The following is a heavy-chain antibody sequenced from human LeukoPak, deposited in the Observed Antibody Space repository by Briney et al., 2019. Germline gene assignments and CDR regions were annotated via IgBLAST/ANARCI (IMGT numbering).Heavy chain of an antibody. CDR2: IRSKAYGGTT. CDR3: TRGSSSGWYWTYYFDY. J-gene: IGHJ4*02. CDR1: GFTFGDYA. Sequence: AGGPLRLSCTASGFTFGDYAMSWVRQAPGKGLEWVGFIRSKAYGGTTEYAASVKGRLTISRDDSKSIAYLQMNSLKTEDTAVYYCTRGSSSGWYWTYYFDYWGQGTLVTVSS. D-gene: IGHD6-19*01. V-gene: IGHV3-49*04.